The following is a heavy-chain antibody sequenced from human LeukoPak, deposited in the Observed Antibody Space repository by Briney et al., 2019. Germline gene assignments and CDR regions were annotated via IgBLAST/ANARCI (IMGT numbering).Heavy chain of an antibody. CDR1: GFTFSSYA. D-gene: IGHD3-10*01. CDR3: AKVVWFGELLHPKVGYYGMDV. CDR2: ISGSGGST. V-gene: IGHV3-23*01. J-gene: IGHJ6*02. Sequence: PGGSLRLSCAASGFTFSSYAMSWVRQAPGKGLEWVSAISGSGGSTYYADSVKGRFTISRDNSKNTLYLQMNNLRAEDTAVYYCAKVVWFGELLHPKVGYYGMDVWGQGTTVTVSS.